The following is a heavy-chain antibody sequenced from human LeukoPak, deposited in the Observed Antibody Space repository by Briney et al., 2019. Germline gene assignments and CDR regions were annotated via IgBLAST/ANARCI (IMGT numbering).Heavy chain of an antibody. CDR1: GFTFSSYG. V-gene: IGHV3-30*03. Sequence: PGGSLRLSCAASGFTFSSYGMHWVRQAPGKGLEWVAVISYDGSNKYYADSVKGRFTISRDNSKNTLYLQMNSLRAEDTAVYYCARGRPYYDFWSGYPDYYGMDVWGQGTTVTVSS. CDR2: ISYDGSNK. CDR3: ARGRPYYDFWSGYPDYYGMDV. J-gene: IGHJ6*02. D-gene: IGHD3-3*01.